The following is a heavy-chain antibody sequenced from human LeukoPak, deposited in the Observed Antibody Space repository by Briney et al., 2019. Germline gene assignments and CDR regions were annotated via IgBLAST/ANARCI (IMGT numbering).Heavy chain of an antibody. Sequence: GGPLRLSCAASGFTFSSYGMHWVRQAPGKGLEWVAFIRYDGSNKYYADSVKGRFTISRDNSKNTLYLQMNSLRAEDTAVYYCAKVPYYDFWSGYHFDYWGQGTLVTVSS. CDR2: IRYDGSNK. CDR3: AKVPYYDFWSGYHFDY. D-gene: IGHD3-3*01. CDR1: GFTFSSYG. J-gene: IGHJ4*02. V-gene: IGHV3-30*02.